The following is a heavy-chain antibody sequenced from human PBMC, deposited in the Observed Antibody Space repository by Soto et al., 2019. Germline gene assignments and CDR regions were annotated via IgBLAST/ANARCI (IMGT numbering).Heavy chain of an antibody. CDR1: GFTFSTYS. CDR2: ISSTGDYI. CDR3: ARDRVVTTSDDYYYYMDV. J-gene: IGHJ6*03. V-gene: IGHV3-21*01. D-gene: IGHD4-17*01. Sequence: EVQLVESGGGLVKPGGSLRLSCAASGFTFSTYSMNWVRQAPGKGLEWVSSISSTGDYIFYADSLKGRFTISRDNAKSSLFLQMNSLGAEDTAVYYCARDRVVTTSDDYYYYMDVWGKGTTVTVS.